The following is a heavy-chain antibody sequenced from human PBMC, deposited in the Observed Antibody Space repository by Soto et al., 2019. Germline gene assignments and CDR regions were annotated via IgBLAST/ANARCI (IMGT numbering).Heavy chain of an antibody. V-gene: IGHV3-9*01. CDR3: AKDVYSSSSNVDH. Sequence: GGSLRLSCAASGFNFEDYAMHWVRQGPGKGLEWVSCISWNSDNIGYADSVKGRFTISRDNAKKSLYLQMHNLRAEDTAFYYCAKDVYSSSSNVDHWGQGTLVTVSS. CDR2: ISWNSDNI. CDR1: GFNFEDYA. J-gene: IGHJ4*02. D-gene: IGHD6-6*01.